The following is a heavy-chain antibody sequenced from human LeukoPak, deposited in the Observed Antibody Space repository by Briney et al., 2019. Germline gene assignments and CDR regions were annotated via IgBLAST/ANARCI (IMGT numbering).Heavy chain of an antibody. CDR3: ARGPDVDGHIHAPFDS. Sequence: PGGSLRLSCAASGFSLWRHYMNWVRQAPGKGLEWVALSYSGGSTYYADSVKGRFTISRDNSKNMLYLEMNSLRVEDSAVYYCARGPDVDGHIHAPFDSWGQGTLVTASS. V-gene: IGHV3-53*01. CDR1: GFSLWRHY. J-gene: IGHJ4*02. D-gene: IGHD5-24*01. CDR2: SYSGGST.